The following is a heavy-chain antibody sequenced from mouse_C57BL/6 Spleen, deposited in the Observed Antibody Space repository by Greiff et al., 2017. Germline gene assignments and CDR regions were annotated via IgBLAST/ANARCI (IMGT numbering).Heavy chain of an antibody. D-gene: IGHD2-3*01. CDR3: ARIYDGYPFYYAMDY. V-gene: IGHV1-4*01. J-gene: IGHJ4*01. Sequence: QVHVKQSGAELARPGASVKMSCKASGYTFTSYTMHWVKQRPGQGLEWIGYINPSSGYTKYNQKFKDKATLTADKSSSPAYMQLSSLTSEDSAVYYCARIYDGYPFYYAMDYWGQGTSVTVSS. CDR1: GYTFTSYT. CDR2: INPSSGYT.